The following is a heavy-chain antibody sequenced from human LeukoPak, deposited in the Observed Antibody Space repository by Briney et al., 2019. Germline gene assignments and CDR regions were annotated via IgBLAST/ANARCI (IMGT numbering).Heavy chain of an antibody. CDR1: GGTFSSYA. V-gene: IGHV1-69*13. CDR3: ARDQGDTAMVEAKHAFDI. Sequence: ASVKVSCKASGGTFSSYAISWVRQAPGQGLEWMGGIIPIFGTANHAQKFQGRVTITADESTSTAYMELSSLRSEDTAVYYCARDQGDTAMVEAKHAFDIWGQGTMVTVSS. D-gene: IGHD5-18*01. CDR2: IIPIFGTA. J-gene: IGHJ3*02.